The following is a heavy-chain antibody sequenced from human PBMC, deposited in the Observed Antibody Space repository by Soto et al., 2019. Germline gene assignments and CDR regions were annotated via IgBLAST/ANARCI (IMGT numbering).Heavy chain of an antibody. CDR3: ARGGYSSSTSCYRAGSATKDPFDP. V-gene: IGHV1-18*04. D-gene: IGHD2-2*01. CDR2: ISAYNGNT. J-gene: IGHJ5*02. CDR1: GYTFTSYG. Sequence: ASVKVSCQASGYTFTSYGISWVRQAPGQGLEWMGWISAYNGNTNYAQKLQGRVTMTTDTSTSTAYMELRSLRSDDTAVYYCARGGYSSSTSCYRAGSATKDPFDPWGQGTLVTVSS.